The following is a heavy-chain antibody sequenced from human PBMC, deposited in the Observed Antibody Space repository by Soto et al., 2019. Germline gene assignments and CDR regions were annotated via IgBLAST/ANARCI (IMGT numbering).Heavy chain of an antibody. J-gene: IGHJ4*02. CDR3: ARETIAVMEAHCDY. V-gene: IGHV4-39*02. D-gene: IGHD6-19*01. Sequence: PSETLSLTCTVSGGSISSSSYYWGWIRQPPGKGLEWIGSIYYSGSTYYNPSLKSRVTISVDTYKNQFSLKLSSVTAADTAVYYCARETIAVMEAHCDYWGQGTAVT. CDR1: GGSISSSSYY. CDR2: IYYSGST.